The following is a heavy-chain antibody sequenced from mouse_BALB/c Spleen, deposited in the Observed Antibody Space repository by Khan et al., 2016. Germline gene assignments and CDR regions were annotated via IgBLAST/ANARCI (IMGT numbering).Heavy chain of an antibody. V-gene: IGHV14-3*02. Sequence: EVQLQQSGAESVKPGAPVKLSCTATGFNIKDTYMYWVKQRPEQGLEWIGRIDPANGNTKYVPKFQGKATITADTSSNTAYLQLSSLTSEDTAVYYGARGLYYYGSSYYAMDYWGQGTSVTVSS. CDR2: IDPANGNT. CDR3: ARGLYYYGSSYYAMDY. J-gene: IGHJ4*01. D-gene: IGHD1-1*01. CDR1: GFNIKDTY.